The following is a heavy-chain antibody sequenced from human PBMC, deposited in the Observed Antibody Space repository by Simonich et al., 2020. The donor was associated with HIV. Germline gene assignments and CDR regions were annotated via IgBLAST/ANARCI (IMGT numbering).Heavy chain of an antibody. D-gene: IGHD2-2*01. CDR3: ARDGRKGSSTSCSDY. Sequence: EVQLVESGGGLVKPGGSLRLSCAASGFTFSSYSMNWVRQAPGKGLEWVSSISSSSSYIYYADSGKGRFTISRDNAKKPLYRQMNSLRAEDTAVDYCARDGRKGSSTSCSDYWGQGTLVTVSS. V-gene: IGHV3-21*01. CDR1: GFTFSSYS. CDR2: ISSSSSYI. J-gene: IGHJ4*02.